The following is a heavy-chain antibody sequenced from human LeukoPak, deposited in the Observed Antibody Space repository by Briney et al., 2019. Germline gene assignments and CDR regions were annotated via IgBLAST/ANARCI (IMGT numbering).Heavy chain of an antibody. J-gene: IGHJ4*02. CDR2: IVVGSGNT. Sequence: ASVKVSCKAPGFTFTSSAMQWVRQARGQRLEWIGWIVVGSGNTNYAQKFQERVTITRDMSTSRAYMKLSSLRSEDTAVYYCAAVQVGANYYFDYWGQGTLVTVSS. D-gene: IGHD1-26*01. CDR1: GFTFTSSA. CDR3: AAVQVGANYYFDY. V-gene: IGHV1-58*02.